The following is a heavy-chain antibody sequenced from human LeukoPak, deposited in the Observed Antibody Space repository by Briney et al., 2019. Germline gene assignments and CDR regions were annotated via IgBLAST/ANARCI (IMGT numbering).Heavy chain of an antibody. CDR3: VRDITMVRGASDY. Sequence: GGSLRLSCAASGFTFSNYGINWVRQAPGQGLGLVSRINSDGSSTSYADSVKDRFTISRDNAKNTLYLQMNSLRAEDTAVYYCVRDITMVRGASDYWGQGTLVTVSS. CDR2: INSDGSST. D-gene: IGHD3-10*01. CDR1: GFTFSNYG. V-gene: IGHV3-74*01. J-gene: IGHJ4*02.